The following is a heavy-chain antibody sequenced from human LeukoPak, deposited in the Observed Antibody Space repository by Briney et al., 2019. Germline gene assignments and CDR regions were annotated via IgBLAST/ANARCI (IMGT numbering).Heavy chain of an antibody. CDR2: ISGSGGST. V-gene: IGHV3-23*01. CDR1: GFTFSSYA. CDR3: AKEYCSSTSCYDTHYGMDV. J-gene: IGHJ6*02. Sequence: LGGSLRLSCAASGFTFSSYAMSWVRQAPGKGLEWVSAISGSGGSTYYADSVKGRFTISRDNSKNTLYLQMNSLRAEDTAVYYCAKEYCSSTSCYDTHYGMDVWGQGTTVTVSS. D-gene: IGHD2-2*01.